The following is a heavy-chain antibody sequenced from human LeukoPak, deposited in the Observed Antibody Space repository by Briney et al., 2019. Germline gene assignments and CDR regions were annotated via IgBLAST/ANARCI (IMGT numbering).Heavy chain of an antibody. CDR3: ARGAGQDAFDI. V-gene: IGHV3-53*01. J-gene: IGHJ3*02. Sequence: GGSLRLSCAASGFTIRSNYMSWVRQAPGKGLEWVSVIYSGGNTYYADSVKGRFTFSKDNSKNTLYLQMTNLRVEDTAVYYCARGAGQDAFDIWGQGTMVTVSS. CDR1: GFTIRSNY. CDR2: IYSGGNT.